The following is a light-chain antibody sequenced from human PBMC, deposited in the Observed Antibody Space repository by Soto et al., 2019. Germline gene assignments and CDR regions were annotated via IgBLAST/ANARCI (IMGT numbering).Light chain of an antibody. CDR1: TGAVTSGHY. CDR2: DTR. J-gene: IGLJ2*01. V-gene: IGLV7-46*01. Sequence: QDVVTQEPSLTVSPGGTVTLTCGSSTGAVTSGHYPYWFQQKPGQAPRTLIYDTRNKHPWTPARFSGSLLGGKAALTLSGAQPEDEADYYCLLSYSGARVFGGGTKLTVL. CDR3: LLSYSGARV.